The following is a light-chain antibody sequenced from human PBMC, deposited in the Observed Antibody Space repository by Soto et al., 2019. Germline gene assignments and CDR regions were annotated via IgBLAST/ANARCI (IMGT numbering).Light chain of an antibody. V-gene: IGKV3-20*01. CDR1: QTISSSY. J-gene: IGKJ1*01. CDR3: QQYASSPWT. CDR2: GAS. Sequence: EIVLTQSPGTLSLSPGERATLSCRASQTISSSYLAWYQQKPGQTPSLLIYGASNRATGIPDRFRGSGSGTDFTLTVSRLEPEDFAVYYCQQYASSPWTFGQGTKVDI.